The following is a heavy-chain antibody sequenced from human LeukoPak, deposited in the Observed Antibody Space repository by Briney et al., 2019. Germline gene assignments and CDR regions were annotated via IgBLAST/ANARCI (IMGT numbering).Heavy chain of an antibody. CDR1: GGSFSGYY. V-gene: IGHV4-34*01. J-gene: IGHJ5*02. CDR3: ARSPQGTATTANWLDP. Sequence: SETLSLTCAVYGGSFSGYYWSWIRQPPGKGLEWIGEINHSGSTNYNPSLKTRVTVSLDTSKNQFSLNLISVTAADTAVYYCARSPQGTATTANWLDPWGQGTLVTVSS. CDR2: INHSGST. D-gene: IGHD4-17*01.